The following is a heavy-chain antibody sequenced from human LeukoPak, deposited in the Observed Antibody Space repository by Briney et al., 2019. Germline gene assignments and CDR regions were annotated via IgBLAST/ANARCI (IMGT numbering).Heavy chain of an antibody. CDR2: ISSSSSYI. V-gene: IGHV3-21*04. Sequence: GGSLTLLHAASGFTFSSYSMNGVRQAPGKALERVSSISSSSSYIYYADSVKGRFTIARDNAKNSLYLQMNSLRAEDTAVYYCAKDPYNWNYFTVFDPWCQGTLVTVAS. D-gene: IGHD1-7*01. J-gene: IGHJ5*02. CDR3: AKDPYNWNYFTVFDP. CDR1: GFTFSSYS.